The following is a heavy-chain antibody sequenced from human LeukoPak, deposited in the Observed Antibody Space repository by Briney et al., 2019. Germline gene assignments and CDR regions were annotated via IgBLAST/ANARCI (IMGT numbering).Heavy chain of an antibody. V-gene: IGHV3-30-3*01. J-gene: IGHJ4*02. CDR3: AKGTSRLAVPPVKQWLVTDY. CDR2: ISYDGSNK. D-gene: IGHD6-19*01. Sequence: GRSLRLSCAASGFTFSSYAMHWVRQAPGKGLEWVAVISYDGSNKYYADSVKGRFTISRDNSKNTLYLQMNSLRAEDTAVYYCAKGTSRLAVPPVKQWLVTDYWGQGTLVTVSS. CDR1: GFTFSSYA.